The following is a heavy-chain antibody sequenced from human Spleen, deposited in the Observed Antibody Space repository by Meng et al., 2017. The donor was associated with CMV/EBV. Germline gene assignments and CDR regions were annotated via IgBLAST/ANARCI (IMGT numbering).Heavy chain of an antibody. CDR3: ARGSFLRTGVVSY. Sequence: ASVKVSCKASGYTFTTSGINWVRQATGQGLEWMGWMNPNSGNTGYAQKFQGRVTMTRNTSISTAYMELSSLRSEDTAVYYCARGSFLRTGVVSYWGQGTLVTVSS. J-gene: IGHJ4*02. CDR2: MNPNSGNT. V-gene: IGHV1-8*02. CDR1: GYTFTTSG. D-gene: IGHD3-3*01.